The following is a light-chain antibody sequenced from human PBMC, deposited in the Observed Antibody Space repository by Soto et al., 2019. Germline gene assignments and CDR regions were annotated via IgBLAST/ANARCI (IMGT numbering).Light chain of an antibody. J-gene: IGKJ2*01. Sequence: EIVLTQSPGTVSLSPGERATLSCRASESVSSNYLAWYQQKPGQAPRLLIYGASSRATGIPDRFSGSESGTDFALTISRLEPEDFAVYFCQQYGSSPLSTFGQGTKLEIK. CDR1: ESVSSNY. V-gene: IGKV3-20*01. CDR2: GAS. CDR3: QQYGSSPLST.